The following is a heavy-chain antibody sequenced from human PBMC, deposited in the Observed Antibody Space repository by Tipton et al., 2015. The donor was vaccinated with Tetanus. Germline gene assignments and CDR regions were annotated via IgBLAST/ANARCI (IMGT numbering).Heavy chain of an antibody. D-gene: IGHD6-6*01. CDR2: IYQSGST. CDR3: ARDRGQQFVSDWFDP. J-gene: IGHJ5*02. V-gene: IGHV4-30-2*01. CDR1: GGSINSPGYS. Sequence: TLSLTCTVSGGSINSPGYSWGWIRQPPGKGLEWIGYIYQSGSTSYNPSLATRVTITADKPKNQFSLNLRSVTAADTAVYYCARDRGQQFVSDWFDPWGQGTLVTVSS.